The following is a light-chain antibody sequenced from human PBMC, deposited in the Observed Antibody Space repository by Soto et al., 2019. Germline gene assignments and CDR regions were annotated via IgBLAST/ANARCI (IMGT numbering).Light chain of an antibody. Sequence: EIMLNQSRVTLSVSPGERASLSCLASQSVSSNLAWYQQKPGQAPRLLIYGASTRATGIPARFSGSGSGTEFTLTISSLQSEDFAVYYCQQYNNWPPLTFGGGTKVDI. V-gene: IGKV3-15*01. CDR1: QSVSSN. CDR3: QQYNNWPPLT. J-gene: IGKJ4*01. CDR2: GAS.